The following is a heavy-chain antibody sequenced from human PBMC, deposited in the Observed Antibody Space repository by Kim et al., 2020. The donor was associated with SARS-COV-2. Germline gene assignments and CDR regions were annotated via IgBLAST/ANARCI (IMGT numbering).Heavy chain of an antibody. CDR2: IYPGDSDT. D-gene: IGHD6-13*01. CDR3: ARHGDSSSYPGDYYYGMDV. J-gene: IGHJ6*02. CDR1: GYSFTSYW. Sequence: GESLKISCKGSGYSFTSYWIGWVRQMPGKGLEWMGIIYPGDSDTRYSPSFQGQVTIPADKSISTAYLQWSSLKASDTAMYYCARHGDSSSYPGDYYYGMDVWGQGTTVTVSS. V-gene: IGHV5-51*01.